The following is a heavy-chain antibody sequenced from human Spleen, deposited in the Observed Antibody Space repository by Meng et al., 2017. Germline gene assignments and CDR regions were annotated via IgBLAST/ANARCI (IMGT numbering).Heavy chain of an antibody. J-gene: IGHJ4*02. CDR3: SGHIDY. V-gene: IGHV3-15*01. CDR1: GFTFSNAY. CDR2: IKSKPDGETI. Sequence: QLWESVGGVVKLGGSLRLSCEGSGFTFSNAYMTWVRQVPGKRLEWVGRIKSKPDGETIDYAAPVKGRFTISRDDSKNTVYLQMNSLKTEDTAVYYCSGHIDYWGQGTLVTVSS. D-gene: IGHD5-12*01.